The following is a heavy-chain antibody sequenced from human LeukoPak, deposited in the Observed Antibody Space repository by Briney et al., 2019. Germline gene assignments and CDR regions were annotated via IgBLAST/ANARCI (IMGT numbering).Heavy chain of an antibody. CDR2: ISDNSIST. CDR3: AKISGSDSFDM. V-gene: IGHV3-43*02. D-gene: IGHD1-26*01. CDR1: GFTFDDYA. J-gene: IGHJ3*02. Sequence: PGGSLRLSCAASGFTFDDYAMHWVRQAPGKGLEWVSLISDNSISTYYAGSVKGRFTLSRDNSKNSLYLQMNSLKTEDTALYYCAKISGSDSFDMWGRGTMVSVSS.